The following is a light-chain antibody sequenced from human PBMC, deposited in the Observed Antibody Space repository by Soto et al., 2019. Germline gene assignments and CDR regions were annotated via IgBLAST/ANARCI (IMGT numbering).Light chain of an antibody. J-gene: IGLJ1*01. CDR1: SSNIGAGFD. Sequence: QSALTQPPSVSGAPGQRITISCTGSSSNIGAGFDIHWYQQLPGAAPKLLIYGNTNRPSGVPDRFSGSNSGTSASLAITGLQAADEADHYCQSYDSSLSGYVFGSATKLTVL. CDR3: QSYDSSLSGYV. V-gene: IGLV1-40*01. CDR2: GNT.